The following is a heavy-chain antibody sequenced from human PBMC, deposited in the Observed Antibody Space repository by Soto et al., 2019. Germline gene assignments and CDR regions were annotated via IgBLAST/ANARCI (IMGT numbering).Heavy chain of an antibody. D-gene: IGHD3-22*01. CDR1: GGSISSGDYY. V-gene: IGHV4-61*08. CDR3: ARAAYYYDSSGYYLGYFDY. CDR2: IYYSGST. J-gene: IGHJ4*02. Sequence: PSETLSLTCTVSGGSISSGDYYWSWIRQPPGKGLEWIGYIYYSGSTNYNPSLKSRVTISVDTSKNQFSLKLSSVTAADTAVYYCARAAYYYDSSGYYLGYFDYWGQGTLVTVS.